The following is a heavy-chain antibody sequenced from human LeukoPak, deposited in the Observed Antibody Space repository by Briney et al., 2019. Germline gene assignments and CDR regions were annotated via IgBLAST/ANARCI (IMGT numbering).Heavy chain of an antibody. CDR3: ARDRSYYDILTGYRDVAFDI. D-gene: IGHD3-9*01. CDR2: ISSSSSYI. V-gene: IGHV3-21*01. CDR1: GSTFSSYS. Sequence: GGSLRLSCAASGSTFSSYSMNWVRQAPGKGLEWVSSISSSSSYIYYADSVKGRFTISRDNAKNSLYLQMNSPRAEDTAVYYCARDRSYYDILTGYRDVAFDIWGQGTMVTVSS. J-gene: IGHJ3*02.